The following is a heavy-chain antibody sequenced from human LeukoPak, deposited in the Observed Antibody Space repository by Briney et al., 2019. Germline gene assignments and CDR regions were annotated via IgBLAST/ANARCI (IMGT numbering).Heavy chain of an antibody. CDR2: IYPGDSDT. J-gene: IGHJ4*02. V-gene: IGHV5-51*01. CDR1: GYSFTSYW. D-gene: IGHD3-22*01. Sequence: NSGESLKISCKGSGYSFTSYWIGWVRQMPGKGLEWMGIIYPGDSDTRYSPSFQGQVTISADKSISTAYLQWSSLKASDTAMYYCARQSDSSGYPDYWGQGTLVTISS. CDR3: ARQSDSSGYPDY.